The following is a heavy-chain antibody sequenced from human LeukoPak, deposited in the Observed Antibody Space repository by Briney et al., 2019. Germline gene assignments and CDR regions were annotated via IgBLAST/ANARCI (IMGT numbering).Heavy chain of an antibody. CDR3: ARTYYYDSSGYFSEPDAFDI. CDR2: MNPNSGNT. D-gene: IGHD3-22*01. Sequence: ASVKVSCKASGYTFTSYGISWVRQATGQGLEWMGWMNPNSGNTGYAQKFQGRVTMTRNTSISTAYMELSSLRSEDTAVYYCARTYYYDSSGYFSEPDAFDIWGQGTMVTVSS. J-gene: IGHJ3*02. CDR1: GYTFTSYG. V-gene: IGHV1-8*02.